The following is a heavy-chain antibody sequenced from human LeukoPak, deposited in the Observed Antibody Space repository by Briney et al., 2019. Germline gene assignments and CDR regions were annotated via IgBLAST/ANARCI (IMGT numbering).Heavy chain of an antibody. Sequence: KPSETLSLTCTVSGGSISGYYWSWIRQPPGKGLEWIGYIYNSGSTTYNSSLKSRVTISVDTSNSQFSLRLRSVTAADTAMYHCARDGLQGSILWGQGTLVTVSS. CDR1: GGSISGYY. CDR2: IYNSGST. J-gene: IGHJ4*02. D-gene: IGHD4-11*01. CDR3: ARDGLQGSIL. V-gene: IGHV4-59*01.